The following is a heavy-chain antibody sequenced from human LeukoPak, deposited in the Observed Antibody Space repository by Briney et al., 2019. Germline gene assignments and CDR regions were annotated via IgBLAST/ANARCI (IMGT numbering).Heavy chain of an antibody. J-gene: IGHJ4*02. CDR3: ARQQIRGGIFGDFDY. D-gene: IGHD3-10*01. CDR2: VHYSGRT. CDR1: GVPVSSNNFY. Sequence: SETLSLTCTVSGVPVSSNNFYWSWIRQPPGKGLEWIGWVHYSGRTNFNPPLKSRVTISLDTSKNQFSLKLNSVTAADTAIDYCARQQIRGGIFGDFDYWGPGSLVTVSS. V-gene: IGHV4-61*01.